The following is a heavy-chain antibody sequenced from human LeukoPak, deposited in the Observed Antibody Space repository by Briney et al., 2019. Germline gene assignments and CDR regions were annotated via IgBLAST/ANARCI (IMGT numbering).Heavy chain of an antibody. D-gene: IGHD3-10*01. Sequence: GASVKVSCKASGYTFTCYYMHWVGQAPGQGREWMGWISAYNGNTNYAQKFQGRVTMPTDTSTSTAYMELRSLRSDATAVYSCARDLRWFGELLGAAFDIWGQGTMVTVSS. V-gene: IGHV1-18*04. CDR2: ISAYNGNT. CDR1: GYTFTCYY. CDR3: ARDLRWFGELLGAAFDI. J-gene: IGHJ3*02.